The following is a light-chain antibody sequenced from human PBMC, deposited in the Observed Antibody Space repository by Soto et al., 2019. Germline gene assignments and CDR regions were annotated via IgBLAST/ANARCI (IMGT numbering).Light chain of an antibody. CDR3: QQYDVPPST. J-gene: IGKJ4*01. V-gene: IGKV1-33*01. CDR1: QDIARY. CDR2: DVS. Sequence: DIQMTQSPASLDASVGDRVTITCQASQDIARYLNWYQHKPGRAPQLLINDVSSLETGVPSRFSASGSGTQFTLSINGLQPEDLATYYCQQYDVPPSTFGGGTKVALK.